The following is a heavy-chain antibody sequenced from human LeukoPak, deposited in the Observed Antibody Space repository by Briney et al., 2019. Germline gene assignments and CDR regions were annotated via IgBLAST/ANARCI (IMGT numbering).Heavy chain of an antibody. V-gene: IGHV1-69*05. CDR1: GGTFSSYA. CDR2: IIPIFGTA. Sequence: ASVKVSCKASGGTFSSYAISWVRQAPGQGLEWMGRIIPIFGTANYAQKFQGRVTITTDESTSTAYMELSSLRSEDTAVYYCARAIVVEQMNAFDIRGQGTMVTVSS. J-gene: IGHJ3*02. D-gene: IGHD2-21*01. CDR3: ARAIVVEQMNAFDI.